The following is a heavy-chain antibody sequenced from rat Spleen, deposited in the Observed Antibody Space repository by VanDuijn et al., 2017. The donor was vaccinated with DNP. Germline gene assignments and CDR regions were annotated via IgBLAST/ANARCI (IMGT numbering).Heavy chain of an antibody. Sequence: QVQLKESGPGLVQPSQTLSLTCTVSGFSLTDYSVHWVRQPPGKGLEWMGRMRYDGDTYYNSALKSRLSISRDTSKSQVFLKLNILQTEDTAIYYCTRGGQPWFAYWGQGTLVIVSS. CDR1: GFSLTDYS. CDR3: TRGGQPWFAY. J-gene: IGHJ3*01. V-gene: IGHV2S30*01. D-gene: IGHD3-4*01. CDR2: MRYDGDT.